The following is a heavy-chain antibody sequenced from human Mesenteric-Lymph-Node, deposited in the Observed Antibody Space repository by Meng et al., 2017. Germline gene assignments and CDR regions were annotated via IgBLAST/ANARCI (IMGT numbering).Heavy chain of an antibody. CDR2: IYFTESA. Sequence: SETLSLTCTVSGGSISSHYWSWIRQPPGKGLEWIGYIYFTESANSNPSPKSRVTMSVDTSRNQFSLKLSSVNAADTAVYYCSRTNPSLAATGAVGIDYWGQGTLVTVSS. D-gene: IGHD6-13*01. CDR1: GGSISSHY. J-gene: IGHJ4*02. CDR3: SRTNPSLAATGAVGIDY. V-gene: IGHV4-59*11.